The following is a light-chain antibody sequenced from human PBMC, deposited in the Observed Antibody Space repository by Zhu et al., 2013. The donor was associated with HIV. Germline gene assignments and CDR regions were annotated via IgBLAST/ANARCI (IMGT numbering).Light chain of an antibody. CDR3: QHYGSSSIT. J-gene: IGKJ5*01. Sequence: EIVLTQSPGTLSLSPGERATLSCRASQSVSSSYLAWFQQKPGQAPRLLIYGASSRATGIPDRFTGSGSGTDFTLTIRRLEPEDFAVYYCQHYGSSSITFGQGTRLEIK. V-gene: IGKV3-20*01. CDR1: QSVSSSY. CDR2: GAS.